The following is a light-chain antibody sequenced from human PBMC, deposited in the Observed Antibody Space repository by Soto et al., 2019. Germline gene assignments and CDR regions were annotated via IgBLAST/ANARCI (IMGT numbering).Light chain of an antibody. V-gene: IGKV3-20*01. Sequence: EIVLTQSPGTLSLSPGERATLSCRASQSVSSSYLSWDQQKPGQAPTLLIYGASSRATGIPDRFSGSGSGTDVTLTISRLEPEEFAVYYCQQYGSSPYTFGQGTKLEIK. CDR2: GAS. CDR1: QSVSSSY. CDR3: QQYGSSPYT. J-gene: IGKJ2*01.